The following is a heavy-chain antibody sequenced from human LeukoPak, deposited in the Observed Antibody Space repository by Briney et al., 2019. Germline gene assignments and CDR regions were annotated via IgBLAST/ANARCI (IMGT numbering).Heavy chain of an antibody. J-gene: IGHJ4*02. D-gene: IGHD2-15*01. Sequence: SEALSLTCVVSGGSVSGYYWGWIRQPPGRGLEWIGYVYYSGSTNYNPSFKSRITISVDTSRNQFSLQLSSVTAADTAVYYCARIHRYCSGGACYVLDNWGQGTLVAVSS. V-gene: IGHV4-59*02. CDR3: ARIHRYCSGGACYVLDN. CDR1: GGSVSGYY. CDR2: VYYSGST.